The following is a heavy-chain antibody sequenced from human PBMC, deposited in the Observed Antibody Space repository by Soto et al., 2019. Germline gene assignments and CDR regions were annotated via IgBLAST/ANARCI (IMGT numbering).Heavy chain of an antibody. Sequence: GGSLRLSCAASGFTFSSYSMNWVRQAPGKGLEWVSSISSSSSYIYYADSVKGRFTISRDNAKNSLYLQMNSLRAEDTAVYYCARDQGYSSGWHTGENLGFDYWGQGNLVTVSS. V-gene: IGHV3-21*01. J-gene: IGHJ4*02. CDR3: ARDQGYSSGWHTGENLGFDY. CDR1: GFTFSSYS. D-gene: IGHD6-19*01. CDR2: ISSSSSYI.